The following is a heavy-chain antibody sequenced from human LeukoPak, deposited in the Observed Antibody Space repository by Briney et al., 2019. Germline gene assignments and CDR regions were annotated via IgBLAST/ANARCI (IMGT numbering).Heavy chain of an antibody. J-gene: IGHJ6*03. CDR3: AKMKGQRLNDYCMDV. V-gene: IGHV3-23*01. CDR1: GLAFRNFA. Sequence: GGSLRLSCEASGLAFRNFAMSWVRQAPGKGLEWVSGMTGSGGSSYYADSVKGRFTISRDDAKNALYLQMNSLRADDTALYYCAKMKGQRLNDYCMDVWGKGTTVTVSS. CDR2: MTGSGGSS.